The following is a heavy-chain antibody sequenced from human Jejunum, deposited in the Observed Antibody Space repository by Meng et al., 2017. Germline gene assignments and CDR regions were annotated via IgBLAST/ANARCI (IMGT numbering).Heavy chain of an antibody. CDR1: GASLSDSTW. CDR2: IYHTGTT. J-gene: IGHJ5*02. V-gene: IGHV4-4*03. D-gene: IGHD6-13*01. CDR3: ARDLLGPAIAATGWFDP. Sequence: GELAGAGPGLVRPPGTLSLTCAVSGASLSDSTWWSWVRQPLGKALEWIGEIYHTGTTNYNPSLKSRVTMSLDKSKNQFSLELTSVTAADTAVYYCARDLLGPAIAATGWFDPWGQGTLVTVSS.